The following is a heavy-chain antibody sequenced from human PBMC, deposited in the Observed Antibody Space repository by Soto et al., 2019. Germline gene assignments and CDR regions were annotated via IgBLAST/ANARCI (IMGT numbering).Heavy chain of an antibody. J-gene: IGHJ3*02. V-gene: IGHV3-23*01. CDR3: AKSDGSGTYFNPFDAFDI. Sequence: EVQLLESGGGLVQPGGSLRLSCAASGFTFNNYAMNWVRQAPGKGLEWVSGISGSAGGTYYADSVKGRFSISRDNSKNTLYVQMNSLRAEDTAVYYCAKSDGSGTYFNPFDAFDIWGQGTMVTVSS. CDR2: ISGSAGGT. CDR1: GFTFNNYA. D-gene: IGHD3-10*01.